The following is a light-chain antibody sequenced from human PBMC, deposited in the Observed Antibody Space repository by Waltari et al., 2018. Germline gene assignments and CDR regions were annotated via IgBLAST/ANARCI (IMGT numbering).Light chain of an antibody. CDR1: QSVLYSSDNKNY. Sequence: INCKSSQSVLYSSDNKNYLAWYQQKPGQPPKLLIYWASTRESGVPDRFSGSGSGTDFTLTISSLQAEDVAVFYCQQYYSSPHTFGQGTKLEIK. V-gene: IGKV4-1*01. J-gene: IGKJ2*01. CDR2: WAS. CDR3: QQYYSSPHT.